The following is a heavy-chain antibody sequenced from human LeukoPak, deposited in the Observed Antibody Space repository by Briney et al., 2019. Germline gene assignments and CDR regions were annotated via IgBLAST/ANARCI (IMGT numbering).Heavy chain of an antibody. Sequence: PSQTLSLTCTVSGGSISSGGYYWSWIRQHPGKGLEWIGYIHYSGSTYYNPSLKSRLTISVDASKNQFSLNLRSLTAADTAVYYCARGRQEVSMIVVVMTAVSYYLDVWGKGTTVTVS. D-gene: IGHD3-22*01. CDR3: ARGRQEVSMIVVVMTAVSYYLDV. CDR2: IHYSGST. V-gene: IGHV4-31*03. J-gene: IGHJ6*03. CDR1: GGSISSGGYY.